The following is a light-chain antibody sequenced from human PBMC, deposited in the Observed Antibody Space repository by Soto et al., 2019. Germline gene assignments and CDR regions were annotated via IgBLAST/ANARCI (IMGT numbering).Light chain of an antibody. Sequence: DIVMTQSPDSLAVSLGERATLNCKSSQSILYTSSKRNYLAWYQYKPGQPPKLLVYWASTRESGVPARFSGSGSETDFTLTISSLQAEDVAVYYCHQYYSTPQTFGQGTRVGIK. J-gene: IGKJ1*01. CDR2: WAS. V-gene: IGKV4-1*01. CDR3: HQYYSTPQT. CDR1: QSILYTSSKRNY.